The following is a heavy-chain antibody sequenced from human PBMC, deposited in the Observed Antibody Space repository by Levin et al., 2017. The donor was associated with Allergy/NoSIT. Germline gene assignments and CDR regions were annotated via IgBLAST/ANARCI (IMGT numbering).Heavy chain of an antibody. V-gene: IGHV3-64D*06. CDR2: INYNGDST. J-gene: IGHJ4*02. D-gene: IGHD3-16*01. Sequence: PGGSLRLSCSASGFTFSGYAMHWVRQAPGKGLDYISAINYNGDSTHYADSVKGRFTISRDNSKNTLYLQMSSLRVEDTAVYYGVKGWGGDYWGQGTLVTVSS. CDR1: GFTFSGYA. CDR3: VKGWGGDY.